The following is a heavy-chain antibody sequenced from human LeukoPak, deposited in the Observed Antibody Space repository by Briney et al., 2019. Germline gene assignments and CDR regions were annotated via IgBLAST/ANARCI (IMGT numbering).Heavy chain of an antibody. CDR3: ARGGQQLVLDY. Sequence: ASVKVSCKASGYTFTGYYMHWVRQAPGQGLEWMGWINPNSGGTNCAQKFQGRVTMTRDTSISTAYMELSRLRSDDTAVYYCARGGQQLVLDYWGQGTLVTVSS. CDR1: GYTFTGYY. D-gene: IGHD6-6*01. V-gene: IGHV1-2*02. J-gene: IGHJ4*02. CDR2: INPNSGGT.